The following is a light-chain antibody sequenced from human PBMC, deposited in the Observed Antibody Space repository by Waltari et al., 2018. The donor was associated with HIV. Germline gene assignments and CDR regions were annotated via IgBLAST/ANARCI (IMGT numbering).Light chain of an antibody. V-gene: IGLV1-44*01. CDR3: AARDDSLHGVV. CDR1: SSNVGSNN. CDR2: FMN. J-gene: IGLJ3*02. Sequence: QSVLTQPPSASGTPGQRVTIPCSGGSSNVGSNNVHSHQQPPGKAPELLIYFMNQLRSGVPDRFSGSKSGTSASLAISGRQSDDEADYYCAARDDSLHGVVFGGGTKVTVL.